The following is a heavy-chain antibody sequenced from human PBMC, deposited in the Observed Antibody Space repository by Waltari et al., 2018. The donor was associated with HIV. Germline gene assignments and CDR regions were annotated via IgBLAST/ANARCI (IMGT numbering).Heavy chain of an antibody. Sequence: QVQLQESGPGLVKPSETLSLICAVSGYSLIRGYNWGWIRKPPGEGLEWIGSTSYSEGTYYNPSLRSRVTISLDTSKNQFSLNLNSVTAADTAVYFCARRRAQGDFDYWGQGTLVTVSS. CDR2: TSYSEGT. D-gene: IGHD1-26*01. CDR3: ARRRAQGDFDY. J-gene: IGHJ4*02. CDR1: GYSLIRGYN. V-gene: IGHV4-38-2*01.